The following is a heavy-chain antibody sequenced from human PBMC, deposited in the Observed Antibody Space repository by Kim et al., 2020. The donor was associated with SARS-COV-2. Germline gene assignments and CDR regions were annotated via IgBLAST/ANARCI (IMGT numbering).Heavy chain of an antibody. Sequence: GESLKISCKGSGYSFTSYWIAWVCQMPGKGLEWMGIIYPGDSDTRYSPSFQGQVTISADKSIGTAYLQWSSLKASDTAMYYCVRRARNLFEYGMEVWGPGTTVIVSS. J-gene: IGHJ6*02. CDR1: GYSFTSYW. CDR3: VRRARNLFEYGMEV. V-gene: IGHV5-51*01. CDR2: IYPGDSDT.